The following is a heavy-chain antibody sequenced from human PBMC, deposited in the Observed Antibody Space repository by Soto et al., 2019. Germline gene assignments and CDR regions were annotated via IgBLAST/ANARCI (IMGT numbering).Heavy chain of an antibody. CDR1: GGSFSGYY. D-gene: IGHD2-2*01. CDR2: INHSGST. J-gene: IGHJ4*02. CDR3: AREGHCSSTCCPGDY. Sequence: QVQLQQWGAGLLKPSETLSLTCAVYGGSFSGYYWSWIRQPPGKGLEWIGEINHSGSTNYNPSLKSRVTISVDTSKNQFSLKLSSVTAADTAVYYCAREGHCSSTCCPGDYWGQGTLVTVSS. V-gene: IGHV4-34*01.